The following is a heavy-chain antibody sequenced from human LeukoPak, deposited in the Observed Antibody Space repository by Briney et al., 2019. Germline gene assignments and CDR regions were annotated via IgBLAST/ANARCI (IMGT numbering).Heavy chain of an antibody. CDR1: GYTFPSYF. Sequence: ASVKVSRKASGYTFPSYFMHWVRQAPGQGLEWMGIINPTGGSTTYAQKFQGRVTMTRDTSTSTVYMELSSLRSEDTAVYYCARDQEGFDYWGQGTLVTVSS. V-gene: IGHV1-46*01. CDR2: INPTGGST. J-gene: IGHJ4*02. CDR3: ARDQEGFDY.